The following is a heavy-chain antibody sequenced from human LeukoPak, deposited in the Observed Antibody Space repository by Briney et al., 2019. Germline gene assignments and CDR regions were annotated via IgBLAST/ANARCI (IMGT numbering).Heavy chain of an antibody. CDR1: GGAISSSSYY. CDR3: VSPRGFSYGYFDY. Sequence: SETLSLTCTVSGGAISSSSYYWDWIRQPPGKGLEWIGSIYYSGSTYYNPSLKSRVTISVDTSKNQFSLTLGSVSATDTAVYYCVSPRGFSYGYFDYWGQGTLVTVSS. D-gene: IGHD5-18*01. V-gene: IGHV4-39*01. J-gene: IGHJ4*02. CDR2: IYYSGST.